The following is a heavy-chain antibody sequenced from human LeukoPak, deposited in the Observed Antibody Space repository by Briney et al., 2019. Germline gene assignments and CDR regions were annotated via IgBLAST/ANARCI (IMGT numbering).Heavy chain of an antibody. CDR1: GGTFSSYA. Sequence: GASVKVSCKASGGTFSSYAISWVRQAPGQGLEWMGGIIPIFGTANYAQKFQGRVTITTDESTSTAYTELSSLRSEDTAVYYCARVTRLGYCSSTSCYVFDYWGQGTLVTVSS. D-gene: IGHD2-2*01. CDR2: IIPIFGTA. J-gene: IGHJ4*02. CDR3: ARVTRLGYCSSTSCYVFDY. V-gene: IGHV1-69*05.